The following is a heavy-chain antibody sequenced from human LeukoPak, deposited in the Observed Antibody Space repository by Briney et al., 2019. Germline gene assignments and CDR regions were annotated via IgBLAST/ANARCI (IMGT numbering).Heavy chain of an antibody. Sequence: PSETLSLTCAVYGGSFSGYYWSWIRQPPGKGLEWIGEINHSGSTNYNPSLKSRVTISVDTSKNQFSLKLSSVTAADTAVYYCARTNRGYRIVGATPFDYWGQGTLVTVSS. J-gene: IGHJ4*02. V-gene: IGHV4-34*01. CDR1: GGSFSGYY. CDR3: ARTNRGYRIVGATPFDY. CDR2: INHSGST. D-gene: IGHD1-26*01.